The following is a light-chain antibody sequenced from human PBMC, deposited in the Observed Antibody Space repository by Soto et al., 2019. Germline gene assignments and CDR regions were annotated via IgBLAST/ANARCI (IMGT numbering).Light chain of an antibody. CDR3: QQYGTSSWT. J-gene: IGKJ1*01. CDR2: GAS. V-gene: IGKV3-20*01. Sequence: EIVLTQSPGTLSLSPGERATLSCRASQYVSSSYLAWYQQKPGQAPRLLIYGASSRATGIPDRFSGSGSGTDFTLTISRLEPEDFAVYYCQQYGTSSWTFGQGTKVEIK. CDR1: QYVSSSY.